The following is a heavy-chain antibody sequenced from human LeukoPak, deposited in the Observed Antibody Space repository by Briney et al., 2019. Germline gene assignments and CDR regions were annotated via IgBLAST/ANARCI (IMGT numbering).Heavy chain of an antibody. J-gene: IGHJ4*02. D-gene: IGHD2-15*01. CDR3: ARDAHCSGGSCYINY. Sequence: SETLSLTCTVSGGSISSYYWSWIRQPPGKGLEWIGSIYYSGSTYYNPSLKSRVTISVDTPKDQFSLKLSSVTAADTAVYYCARDAHCSGGSCYINYWGQGTLVTVSS. CDR2: IYYSGST. CDR1: GGSISSYY. V-gene: IGHV4-59*12.